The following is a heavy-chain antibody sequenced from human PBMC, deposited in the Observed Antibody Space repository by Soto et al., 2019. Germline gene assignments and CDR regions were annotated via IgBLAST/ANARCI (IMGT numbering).Heavy chain of an antibody. Sequence: EVQLLESGGGLVQPGGSLRLSCAASGFTFSNYAMTWVRQAPGKGLEWVSTISGSDGSTYYADFVKGRFTISRDNSKNTLYLQMNSLRADDTAVYYCANDLYGDYDIDYWGQGPLVTVSS. CDR2: ISGSDGST. CDR3: ANDLYGDYDIDY. V-gene: IGHV3-23*01. D-gene: IGHD4-17*01. J-gene: IGHJ4*02. CDR1: GFTFSNYA.